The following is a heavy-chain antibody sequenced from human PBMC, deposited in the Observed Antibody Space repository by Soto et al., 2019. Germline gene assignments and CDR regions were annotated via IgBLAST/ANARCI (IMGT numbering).Heavy chain of an antibody. V-gene: IGHV4-34*01. J-gene: IGHJ2*01. Sequence: QVQLQQWGAGLLKPSETLSLTCTVSGGSLTSYHWSWIRKPPGKGLEWIGEINHYGGTVYKPSLQSRLSISVDTSNNHFSLTLTSVTAADTAVYYCARADDGPSDSNHWYFDFLGRGTLVTVSS. D-gene: IGHD3-3*01. CDR2: INHYGGT. CDR1: GGSLTSYH. CDR3: ARADDGPSDSNHWYFDF.